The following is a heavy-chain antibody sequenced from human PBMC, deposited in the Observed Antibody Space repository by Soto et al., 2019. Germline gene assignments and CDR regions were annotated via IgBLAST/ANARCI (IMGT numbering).Heavy chain of an antibody. Sequence: ASVKVSCKASGYTFTSYGISWVRQAPGQGLEWMGWISAYNGNTNYAQELQGRVTMTTDTSTSTAYMELRSLRSDDTAVYYCARVLESDFWSGYYANGYWGQGTLVTVSS. CDR3: ARVLESDFWSGYYANGY. CDR2: ISAYNGNT. J-gene: IGHJ4*02. CDR1: GYTFTSYG. D-gene: IGHD3-3*01. V-gene: IGHV1-18*01.